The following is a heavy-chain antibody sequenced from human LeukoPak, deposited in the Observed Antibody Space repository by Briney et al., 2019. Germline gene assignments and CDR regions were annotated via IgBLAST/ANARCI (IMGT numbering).Heavy chain of an antibody. V-gene: IGHV4-4*07. J-gene: IGHJ4*02. D-gene: IGHD2-8*01. CDR1: GGSISSYY. CDR3: AREQSNCTNGVCYTY. Sequence: SETLSLTCTVSGGSISSYYWSWIRQPAGKGLEWIGRIYTSGSTNYNPSLKSRVTMSVDTSKNQFSLKPSSVTAADTAVYYCAREQSNCTNGVCYTYWGQGTLVTVSS. CDR2: IYTSGST.